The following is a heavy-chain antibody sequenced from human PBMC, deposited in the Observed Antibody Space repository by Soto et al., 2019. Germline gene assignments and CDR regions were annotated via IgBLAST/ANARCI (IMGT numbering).Heavy chain of an antibody. D-gene: IGHD2-21*02. CDR1: GFSLSTTGMR. J-gene: IGHJ4*02. Sequence: SGPTLVNPTQTLTLTCTFSGFSLSTTGMRVSWIRQPPGKALEWLARIDWDDDKFYSTSLKTRLTISKDTSKNQVVLTMINMDPVDTATYYCARSLYGGNYYFDYWGQRTLVTVSS. V-gene: IGHV2-70*04. CDR2: IDWDDDK. CDR3: ARSLYGGNYYFDY.